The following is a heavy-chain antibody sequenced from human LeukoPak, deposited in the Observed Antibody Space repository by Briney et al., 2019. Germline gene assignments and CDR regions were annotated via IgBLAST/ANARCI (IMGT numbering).Heavy chain of an antibody. J-gene: IGHJ4*02. CDR1: GFTFSSNG. D-gene: IGHD6-13*01. V-gene: IGHV3-30*02. CDR3: ARVHRVSVDY. Sequence: GGSLRLSCVASGFTFSSNGMHWVRQAPGKGLEWVTFIQYDGSKKYYADSVKGRFTISRDNAKNSLYLQMNSLRDEDTAVYYCARVHRVSVDYWGQGTLVTVSS. CDR2: IQYDGSKK.